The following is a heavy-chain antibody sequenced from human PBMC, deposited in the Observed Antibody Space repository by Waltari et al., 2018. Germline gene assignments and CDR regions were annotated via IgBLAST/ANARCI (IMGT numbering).Heavy chain of an antibody. Sequence: QVQLVQSGSELKKPGASVRVSCKGSGSKFSDYAMNWVRQAPGQGLEWMGWINTNTGNPTYAQGFTGRFVFSLDTSLSTAYLQISSLKADDTAMYYCARSGRANWFDPWGQGTLVTVSS. CDR1: GSKFSDYA. J-gene: IGHJ5*02. CDR3: ARSGRANWFDP. CDR2: INTNTGNP. V-gene: IGHV7-4-1*02.